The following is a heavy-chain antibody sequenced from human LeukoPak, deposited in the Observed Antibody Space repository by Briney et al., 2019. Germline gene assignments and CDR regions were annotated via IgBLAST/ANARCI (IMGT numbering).Heavy chain of an antibody. CDR1: GFTFSAFS. CDR2: ISDSSSTI. Sequence: GGSLRLSCAASGFTFSAFSMNWVRQAPGKGLEWVSYISDSSSTIYYAESVKGRFTISRDNAKSSLYLQMNSLRAEDTAMYYCAGDLSDDTSGHWGQGTLVTVSS. D-gene: IGHD3-22*01. J-gene: IGHJ4*02. V-gene: IGHV3-48*01. CDR3: AGDLSDDTSGH.